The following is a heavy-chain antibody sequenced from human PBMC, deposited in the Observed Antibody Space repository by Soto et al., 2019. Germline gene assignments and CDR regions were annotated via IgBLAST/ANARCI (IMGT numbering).Heavy chain of an antibody. V-gene: IGHV3-23*01. Sequence: PGGALRLSCGASGFTFSSYAVTWVRQAPGKGLEWVSTISGSGDNTYYADSVKGRFTISRDNSKNTLYMQMNSLRAEDTAVYYCAQDPAPITGDEYMHVWGQGTSVPVS. CDR3: AQDPAPITGDEYMHV. CDR1: GFTFSSYA. CDR2: ISGSGDNT. J-gene: IGHJ6*02. D-gene: IGHD7-27*01.